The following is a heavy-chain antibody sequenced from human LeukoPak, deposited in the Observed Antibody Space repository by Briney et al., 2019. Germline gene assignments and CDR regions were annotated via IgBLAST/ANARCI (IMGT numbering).Heavy chain of an antibody. CDR3: AREMDATGGIISIAAAGTGNAFDI. CDR2: INPNSGGT. D-gene: IGHD6-13*01. V-gene: IGHV1-2*04. CDR1: GYTFTGYY. Sequence: GASVKVSCKASGYTFTGYYMHWVRQAPGQGLEWMGWINPNSGGTNYAQKFQGWVTMTRDTSISTAYMELSRLRSDDTAVYYCAREMDATGGIISIAAAGTGNAFDIWGQGTMVTVSS. J-gene: IGHJ3*02.